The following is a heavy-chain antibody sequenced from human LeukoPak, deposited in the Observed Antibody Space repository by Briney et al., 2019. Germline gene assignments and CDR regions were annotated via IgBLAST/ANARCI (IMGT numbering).Heavy chain of an antibody. CDR2: ISYDGSTE. CDR1: GFTFSNYG. Sequence: QAGGSLRLSCAASGFTFSNYGMQWVRQAPGKGLEWVTLISYDGSTEYYADSVKGRFTISRDNSKNTLYLQMNRLRTEDTAVYYCAKDRADPTRYVNFDYWGQGTLVTVSS. D-gene: IGHD5-12*01. J-gene: IGHJ4*02. V-gene: IGHV3-30*18. CDR3: AKDRADPTRYVNFDY.